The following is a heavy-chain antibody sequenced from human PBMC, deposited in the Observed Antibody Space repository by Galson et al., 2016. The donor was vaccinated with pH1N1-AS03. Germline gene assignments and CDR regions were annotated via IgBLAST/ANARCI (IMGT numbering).Heavy chain of an antibody. CDR2: INHRGVT. CDR3: ARASPRGFWGGSPNDQ. V-gene: IGHV4-34*01. J-gene: IGHJ4*02. D-gene: IGHD3-3*01. Sequence: LTCVVYGGSFRGYYWSWIRQPPGKGLEWIGEINHRGVTNYSPSLKSRLTISVDASENQFSLKLTSVTAADTAIYYCARASPRGFWGGSPNDQWGQGTLVSVSS. CDR1: GGSFRGYY.